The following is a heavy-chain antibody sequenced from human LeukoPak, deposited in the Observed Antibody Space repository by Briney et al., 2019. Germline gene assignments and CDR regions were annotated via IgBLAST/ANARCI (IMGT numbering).Heavy chain of an antibody. V-gene: IGHV3-64D*09. CDR3: VNPGWYYDSSGYSYYYGMDV. CDR2: IVSNGDST. CDR1: GFTFSRYG. J-gene: IGHJ6*02. D-gene: IGHD3-22*01. Sequence: PGGSLRLSCSASGFTFSRYGMHWARQAPGKGLGYVSAIVSNGDSTYYADSVKGRFTISRDNAKNTLYLQMSSLRPDDTAVYYCVNPGWYYDSSGYSYYYGMDVWGQGTTVTVSS.